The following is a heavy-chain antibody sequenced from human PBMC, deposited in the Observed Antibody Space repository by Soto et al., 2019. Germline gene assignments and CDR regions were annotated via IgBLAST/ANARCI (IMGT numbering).Heavy chain of an antibody. V-gene: IGHV1-69*06. CDR2: IIPIFGTA. D-gene: IGHD3-10*01. J-gene: IGHJ4*02. CDR3: ARDYGSGSYYSYFDY. CDR1: GGTFSSYA. Sequence: ASVKVSCKASGGTFSSYAISWVRQAPGQGLEWMGGIIPIFGTANYAQKFQGRVTITADKSTSTAYMELSSLRSEDTAVYYCARDYGSGSYYSYFDYWGQGTLVTVSS.